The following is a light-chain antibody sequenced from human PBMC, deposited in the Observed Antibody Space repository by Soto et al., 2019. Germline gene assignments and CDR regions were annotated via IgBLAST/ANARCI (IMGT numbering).Light chain of an antibody. CDR1: SSDIGGYNY. V-gene: IGLV2-14*01. CDR3: SSYTSTSTVV. CDR2: EVS. Sequence: QSALTKPASVSGSPGQSITISCTGTSSDIGGYNYVSWYQHHPGKAPKLIIYEVSNRPSGVSNRFSGSKSGNTASLTISGLQAEDEADYYCSSYTSTSTVVFGGGTKLTVL. J-gene: IGLJ2*01.